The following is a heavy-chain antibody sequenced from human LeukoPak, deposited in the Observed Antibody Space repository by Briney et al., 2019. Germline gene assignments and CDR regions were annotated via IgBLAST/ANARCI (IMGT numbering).Heavy chain of an antibody. J-gene: IGHJ4*02. Sequence: SETLSLTCAVYGGSFSGYYWSWIRQPPGKGLEWIGEINHSGSTNYNLSLKSRVTISVDTSKNQFSLKLSSVTAADTAVYYCARDMGRYYDSSGYDYWGQGTLVTVSS. CDR2: INHSGST. V-gene: IGHV4-34*01. D-gene: IGHD3-22*01. CDR1: GGSFSGYY. CDR3: ARDMGRYYDSSGYDY.